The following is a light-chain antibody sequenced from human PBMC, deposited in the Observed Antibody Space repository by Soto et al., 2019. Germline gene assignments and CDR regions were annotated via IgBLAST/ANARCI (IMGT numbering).Light chain of an antibody. V-gene: IGLV2-14*01. J-gene: IGLJ1*01. CDR3: SSYTGTSPLYV. Sequence: QSALTQPASVSGSPGQSITISCTGTSNDVGAYNYVSWYQQHPGKAPKLMISEVSNRPSGLSNRFSGSKSGNTASLTISGLQAEDEADYYCSSYTGTSPLYVFGTGTKLTVL. CDR2: EVS. CDR1: SNDVGAYNY.